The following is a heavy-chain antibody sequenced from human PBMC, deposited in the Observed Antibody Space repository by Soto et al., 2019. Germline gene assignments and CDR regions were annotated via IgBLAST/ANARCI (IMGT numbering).Heavy chain of an antibody. CDR2: ISYDGSNK. CDR1: GFTFSSYG. CDR3: AKEHHRPLYYYDSSGYFDY. D-gene: IGHD3-22*01. Sequence: GGSLRLSCAASGFTFSSYGMHWVRQAPGKGLEWVAVISYDGSNKYYADSVKGRFTISRDNSKNTLYLQMNSPRAEDTAVYYCAKEHHRPLYYYDSSGYFDYWGQGTLVTVSS. J-gene: IGHJ4*02. V-gene: IGHV3-30*18.